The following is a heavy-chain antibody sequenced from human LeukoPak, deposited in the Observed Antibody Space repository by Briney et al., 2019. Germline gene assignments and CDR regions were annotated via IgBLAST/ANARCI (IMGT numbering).Heavy chain of an antibody. V-gene: IGHV4-61*01. D-gene: IGHD2-15*01. Sequence: SETLSLTCTVSGGSISSSSYYWSWIRQPPGKGLEWIGYIYYSGSTNYNPSLKSRVTISVDTSKNQFSLKMRSVTAVDTAVYYCARDVGWAEYFHHWGQGTLVTVSS. CDR3: ARDVGWAEYFHH. CDR2: IYYSGST. J-gene: IGHJ1*01. CDR1: GGSISSSSYY.